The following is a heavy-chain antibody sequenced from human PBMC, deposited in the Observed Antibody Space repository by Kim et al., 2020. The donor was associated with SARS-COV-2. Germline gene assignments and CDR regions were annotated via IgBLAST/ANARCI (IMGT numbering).Heavy chain of an antibody. Sequence: SETLSLTCTVSGGSISSYYWSWIRQPPGKGLEWIGYIYYSGSTNYNPSLKSRVTISVDTSKNQFSLKLSSVTAADTAVYYCARGIAVAAPRYYYYGIDVWGQGTTVTVSS. CDR3: ARGIAVAAPRYYYYGIDV. D-gene: IGHD6-19*01. J-gene: IGHJ6*02. V-gene: IGHV4-59*13. CDR1: GGSISSYY. CDR2: IYYSGST.